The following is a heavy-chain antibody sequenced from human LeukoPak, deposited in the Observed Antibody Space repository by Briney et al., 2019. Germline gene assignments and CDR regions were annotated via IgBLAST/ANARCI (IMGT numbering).Heavy chain of an antibody. CDR3: ARGTPSGSHHPIDY. CDR1: GFTFSSYG. V-gene: IGHV3-33*01. Sequence: GGSLRLSCAASGFTFSSYGMHWVRQAPGKGLEWVAVIWYDGSNKYYADSVKGRFTISRDNSKNTLYLQMNSLRAEDTAVYYCARGTPSGSHHPIDYWGQGTLVTVSS. CDR2: IWYDGSNK. J-gene: IGHJ4*02. D-gene: IGHD1-26*01.